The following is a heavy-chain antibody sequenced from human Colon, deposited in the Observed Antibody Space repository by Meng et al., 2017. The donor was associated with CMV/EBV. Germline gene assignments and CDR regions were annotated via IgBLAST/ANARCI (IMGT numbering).Heavy chain of an antibody. V-gene: IGHV1-18*01. CDR3: AREDIATRRGGNYFYSYGMDV. CDR1: GYTFNKHG. D-gene: IGHD3-10*01. J-gene: IGHJ6*02. CDR2: INLWNGNI. Sequence: ASVKVSCKASGYTFNKHGINWVRQAPGQGLEWMGWINLWNGNIEYAQKFQGRITLTTDESTSTVYMELRSLTSDDTAMYYCAREDIATRRGGNYFYSYGMDVWGQGTTVTVSS.